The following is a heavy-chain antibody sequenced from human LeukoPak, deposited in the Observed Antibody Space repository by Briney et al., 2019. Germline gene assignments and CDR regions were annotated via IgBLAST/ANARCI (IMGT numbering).Heavy chain of an antibody. J-gene: IGHJ4*02. CDR3: ARGGWSLDY. D-gene: IGHD6-19*01. CDR1: GGSISSGGYY. Sequence: SETLSLTCTVSGGSISSGGYYWSWIRQPPGKGLEWIGYIYYSGSTNYNPSLKSRVTISVDTSKNQFSLRLTSVTAADTAVYYCARGGWSLDYWGQGTLVTVSS. V-gene: IGHV4-61*08. CDR2: IYYSGST.